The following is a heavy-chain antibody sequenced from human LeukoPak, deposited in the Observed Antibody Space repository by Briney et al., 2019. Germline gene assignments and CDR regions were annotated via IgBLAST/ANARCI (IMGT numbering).Heavy chain of an antibody. CDR2: INHSRST. D-gene: IGHD2-15*01. V-gene: IGHV4-34*01. J-gene: IGHJ4*02. Sequence: SETLSLTCAVYGGSFSGYYWSWIRQPPGKGVEWIGEINHSRSTNYNPSLKSRVTISVDTSKNQFSLKLSSVTAADTAVYYCARGVCSGGGCYGLFNYWGQGTLVTVSS. CDR1: GGSFSGYY. CDR3: ARGVCSGGGCYGLFNY.